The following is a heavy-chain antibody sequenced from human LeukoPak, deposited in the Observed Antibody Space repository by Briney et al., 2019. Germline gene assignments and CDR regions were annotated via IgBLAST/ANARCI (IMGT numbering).Heavy chain of an antibody. CDR1: GFPFSSFA. CDR2: ISDDGSRK. CDR3: AREAGTGTTDFDY. J-gene: IGHJ4*02. D-gene: IGHD1-7*01. Sequence: GGSLGLSCAASGFPFSSFAMHWVGRAPGKGLGGVAVISDDGSRKYYTDSVKGRFTISRDNSKNTLYLQMNSLRAEGTAVYYCAREAGTGTTDFDYWGQGTQVTVSS. V-gene: IGHV3-30-3*01.